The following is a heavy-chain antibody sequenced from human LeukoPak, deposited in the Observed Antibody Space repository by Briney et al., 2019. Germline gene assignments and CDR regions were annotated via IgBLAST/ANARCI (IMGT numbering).Heavy chain of an antibody. Sequence: ASVKVSCKASGYTFTSYGISWVRQAPGQGLEWMGWISAYNGNTNYAQKPQGRVTMTTDTSTSTAYMELRSLRPDDTAVYYCSLGYCSSTSCYVFDYWGQGTLVTVSS. CDR2: ISAYNGNT. D-gene: IGHD2-2*01. CDR1: GYTFTSYG. CDR3: SLGYCSSTSCYVFDY. V-gene: IGHV1-18*01. J-gene: IGHJ4*02.